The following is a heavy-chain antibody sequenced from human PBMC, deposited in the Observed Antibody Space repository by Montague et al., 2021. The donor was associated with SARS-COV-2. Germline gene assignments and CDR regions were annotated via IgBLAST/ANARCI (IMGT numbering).Heavy chain of an antibody. Sequence: SETLSLTCSVSGGSITDRTYYWGCIRQSPGKGLEWIGAINYSGTTYYNPSLKSRVTISLDTAKNQFSLKMTSVTAGDTAVYYCARHWGIAAAGNWGQGTLVTVAS. D-gene: IGHD6-13*01. CDR2: INYSGTT. CDR1: GGSITDRTYY. CDR3: ARHWGIAAAGN. J-gene: IGHJ4*02. V-gene: IGHV4-39*01.